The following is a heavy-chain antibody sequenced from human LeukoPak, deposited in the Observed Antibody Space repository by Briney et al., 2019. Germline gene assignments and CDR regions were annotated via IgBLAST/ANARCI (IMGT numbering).Heavy chain of an antibody. CDR1: GYSFTSYW. CDR2: IDPSDSYT. D-gene: IGHD3-22*01. J-gene: IGHJ4*02. CDR3: AVSGYYRPTRVY. Sequence: GESLKISCKGSGYSFTSYWISWVRQMPGKGLEWMGRIDPSDSYTNYSPSFQGHVTISADKSISTAYLQWSSLKASDTAMYYCAVSGYYRPTRVYWGQGTLVTVSS. V-gene: IGHV5-10-1*01.